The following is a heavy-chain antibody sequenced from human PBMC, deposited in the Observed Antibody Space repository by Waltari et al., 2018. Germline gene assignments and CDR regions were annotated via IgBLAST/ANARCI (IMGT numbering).Heavy chain of an antibody. CDR3: ASGPREPPRYDY. V-gene: IGHV1-46*01. CDR1: GYPFTSYY. Sequence: QVQLVQSGAEVKKPGASVQVSCKASGYPFTSYYMHWVRQAPGQGLEWMGIINPSGGSTSYAQKFQGRVTMTRDTSTSTVYMELSSLRSEDTAVYYCASGPREPPRYDYWGQGTLVTVSS. D-gene: IGHD1-1*01. J-gene: IGHJ4*02. CDR2: INPSGGST.